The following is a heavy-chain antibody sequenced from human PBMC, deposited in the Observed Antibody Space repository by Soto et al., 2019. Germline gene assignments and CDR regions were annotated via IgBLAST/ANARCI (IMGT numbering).Heavy chain of an antibody. J-gene: IGHJ4*02. CDR1: GDIVSSNRAA. CDR2: TYYRSKWYS. D-gene: IGHD3-22*01. Sequence: PSQTLSLTCVISGDIVSSNRAAWAWIRQSPSGSLEWLGRTYYRSKWYSDYAVSVKSRININADTSKNQFSLQLNSVTSEDTAVYYCVRANNEIEYFDYWGQGTRFTASS. V-gene: IGHV6-1*01. CDR3: VRANNEIEYFDY.